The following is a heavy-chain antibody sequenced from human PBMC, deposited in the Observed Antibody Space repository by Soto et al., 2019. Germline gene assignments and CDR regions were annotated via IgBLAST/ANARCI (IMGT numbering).Heavy chain of an antibody. CDR2: IIPIFGTA. CDR3: ARDKLGYCSGGSCGWFDP. J-gene: IGHJ5*02. CDR1: GGTFSSYA. V-gene: IGHV1-69*13. D-gene: IGHD2-15*01. Sequence: GASVKVSCKASGGTFSSYAISWLRQAPGQGLEWMGGIIPIFGTANYAQKFQGRVTITADESTSTAYMELSSLRSEDTAVYYCARDKLGYCSGGSCGWFDPWGQGTLVTVSS.